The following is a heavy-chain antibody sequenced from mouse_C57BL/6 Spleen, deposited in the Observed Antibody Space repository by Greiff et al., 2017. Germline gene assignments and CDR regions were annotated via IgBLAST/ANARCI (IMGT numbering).Heavy chain of an antibody. CDR3: TTAYYGSSFDY. Sequence: EVQLQQSGAELVRPGASVKLSCTASGFNIKDYYMHWVKQRPEQGLEWIGRIDPEDGDTEYAPKFQGKATMTAETSSNTAYLQLSSLTSEDTAVYYCTTAYYGSSFDYWGQGTTLTVSS. CDR1: GFNIKDYY. CDR2: IDPEDGDT. V-gene: IGHV14-1*01. D-gene: IGHD1-1*01. J-gene: IGHJ2*01.